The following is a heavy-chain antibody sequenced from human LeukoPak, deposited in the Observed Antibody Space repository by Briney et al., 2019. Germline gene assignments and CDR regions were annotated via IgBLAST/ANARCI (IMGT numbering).Heavy chain of an antibody. CDR3: ARTKTVTQYYFDY. D-gene: IGHD4-23*01. J-gene: IGHJ4*02. V-gene: IGHV1-46*01. CDR1: GYTFTSYY. Sequence: ASVKVSCRSSGYTFTSYYIHWVRQAPGQGLEWGVIINPSVGSTRYAQKSQGRVPMAWDTSTSTVYMELSSLRSEDTAVSYCARTKTVTQYYFDYWGQGTLVTVSS. CDR2: INPSVGST.